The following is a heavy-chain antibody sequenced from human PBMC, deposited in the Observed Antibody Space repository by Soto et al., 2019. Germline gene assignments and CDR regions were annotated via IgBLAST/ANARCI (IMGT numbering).Heavy chain of an antibody. D-gene: IGHD3-3*01. J-gene: IGHJ5*02. V-gene: IGHV4-30-4*01. CDR1: GGSISSGDYY. CDR2: IYYSGST. CDR3: ARAPTPYYDFWSGYYGWFDP. Sequence: QVQLQESGPGLVKPSQTLSLTCTVSGGSISSGDYYWSWIRQPPGKGLEWIGYIYYSGSTYYNPSLKSRVTISVDTSKNQFSLKLSSVTAADTAVYYCARAPTPYYDFWSGYYGWFDPWGQGTLVTVSS.